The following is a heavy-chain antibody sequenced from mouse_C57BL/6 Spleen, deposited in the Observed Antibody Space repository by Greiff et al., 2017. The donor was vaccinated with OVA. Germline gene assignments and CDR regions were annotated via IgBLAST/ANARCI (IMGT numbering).Heavy chain of an antibody. Sequence: EVQLQQSGPGLVKPSQSLSLTCSVTGYSITSGYYWNWIRQFPGNKLEWMGYISYDGSNNYNPSLKNRISITRDTSKNQFFLKLNSVTTEDTATYYCARDGDYYGSPWFAYWGQGTLVTVSA. J-gene: IGHJ3*01. V-gene: IGHV3-6*01. CDR3: ARDGDYYGSPWFAY. D-gene: IGHD1-1*01. CDR2: ISYDGSN. CDR1: GYSITSGYY.